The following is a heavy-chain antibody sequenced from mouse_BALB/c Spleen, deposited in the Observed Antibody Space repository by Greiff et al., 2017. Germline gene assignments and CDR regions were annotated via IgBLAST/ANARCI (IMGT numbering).Heavy chain of an antibody. Sequence: EVQLQQSGPSLVKPSQTLSLTCSVTGDSITSGYWNWIRQFPGNKLEWMGYISYDGSNNYNPSLKNRISITRDTSKNQFFLKLNSVTTEDTATYYCARVDYRYDDAMDYWGQGTSVTVSS. CDR1: GDSITSGY. CDR2: ISYDGSN. D-gene: IGHD2-14*01. J-gene: IGHJ4*01. CDR3: ARVDYRYDDAMDY. V-gene: IGHV3-6*02.